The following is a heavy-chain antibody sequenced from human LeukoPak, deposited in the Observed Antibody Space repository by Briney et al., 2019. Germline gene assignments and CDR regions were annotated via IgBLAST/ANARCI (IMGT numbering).Heavy chain of an antibody. D-gene: IGHD2-2*01. CDR1: GFTFSSYA. Sequence: PGGFLRLSCAASGFTFSSYAMSWVRQAPGKGLEWVSAISGSGGSTYYADSVKGRFTISRDNSKNTLYLQMNSLRAEDTAVYYCAKHIVVVPAGYYMDVWGKGTTVTVSS. CDR3: AKHIVVVPAGYYMDV. CDR2: ISGSGGST. V-gene: IGHV3-23*01. J-gene: IGHJ6*03.